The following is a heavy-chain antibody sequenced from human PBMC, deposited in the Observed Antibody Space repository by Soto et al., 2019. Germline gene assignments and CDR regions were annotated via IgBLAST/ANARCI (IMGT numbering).Heavy chain of an antibody. CDR1: GFSLSTSGMC. D-gene: IGHD6-6*01. J-gene: IGHJ6*02. CDR3: ARVPAGIAARRVYYYGMDV. V-gene: IGHV2-70*01. CDR2: IDWDDDK. Sequence: SGPTLVNPTQTRTLTCTFSGFSLSTSGMCVSWIRQPPGKALEWLALIDWDDDKYYSTSLKTRLTISKDTSKNQVVLTMTNMDPVDTATYYCARVPAGIAARRVYYYGMDVWGQGTTVTVSS.